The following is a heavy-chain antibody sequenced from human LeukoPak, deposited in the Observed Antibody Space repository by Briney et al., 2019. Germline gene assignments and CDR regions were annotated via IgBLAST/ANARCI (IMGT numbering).Heavy chain of an antibody. CDR3: ATIKRGSIFGYFDF. CDR1: GGSISSHY. J-gene: IGHJ4*02. Sequence: SETLSLTCTVSGGSISSHYWSWIRQPPGKGLEWNAYLFDSVNTKDNPSLQSRLTLSADTPKNQFSLRLSSVTAADTAVYYCATIKRGSIFGYFDFWGQGVKVTVSS. D-gene: IGHD5-18*01. CDR2: LFDSVNT. V-gene: IGHV4-59*11.